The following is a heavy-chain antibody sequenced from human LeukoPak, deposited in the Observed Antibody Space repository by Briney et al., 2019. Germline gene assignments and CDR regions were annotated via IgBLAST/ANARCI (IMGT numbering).Heavy chain of an antibody. CDR3: ARGLEWLTRRHTWFDP. CDR2: ISAYNGNT. Sequence: ASVKVSCKASGYTFTSYGISWVRQAPGQGLEWMGWISAYNGNTNYAQKLQGRVTMTTDTSTSTAYTELRSLRSDDTAVYYCARGLEWLTRRHTWFDPWGQGTLVTASS. V-gene: IGHV1-18*01. CDR1: GYTFTSYG. D-gene: IGHD3-3*01. J-gene: IGHJ5*02.